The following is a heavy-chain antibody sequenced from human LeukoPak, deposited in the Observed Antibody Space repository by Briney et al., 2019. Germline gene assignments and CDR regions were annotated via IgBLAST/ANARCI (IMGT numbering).Heavy chain of an antibody. CDR3: ARLGPSGWYKHAFDI. CDR1: GGSISSSYYY. Sequence: SETLSLTCTVSGGSISSSYYYWGWIRQPPGKGLEWIGSIYHSGSTFYNPSLKSRVIISVDTSKNQFSLKLSSVTAADTAVYYCARLGPSGWYKHAFDIWGQGTMVTVSS. CDR2: IYHSGST. J-gene: IGHJ3*02. V-gene: IGHV4-39*01. D-gene: IGHD6-19*01.